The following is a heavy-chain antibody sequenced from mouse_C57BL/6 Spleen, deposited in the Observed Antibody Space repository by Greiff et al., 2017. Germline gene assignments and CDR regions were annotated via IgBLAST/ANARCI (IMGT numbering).Heavy chain of an antibody. CDR2: IYPGDGDT. CDR3: ARFTTVDWYFDV. CDR1: GYAFSSYW. D-gene: IGHD1-1*01. Sequence: QVQLQQSGAELVKPGASVKISCKASGYAFSSYWMNWVKQRPGKGLEWIGQIYPGDGDTNYNGKFKGKATLTADKSSSTAYMQLSSLTSEDSAVYFCARFTTVDWYFDVWGTGTTVTVSS. V-gene: IGHV1-80*01. J-gene: IGHJ1*03.